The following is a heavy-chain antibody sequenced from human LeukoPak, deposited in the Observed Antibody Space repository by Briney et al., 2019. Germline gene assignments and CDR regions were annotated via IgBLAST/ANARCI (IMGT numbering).Heavy chain of an antibody. D-gene: IGHD6-13*01. CDR1: GFTFSSYS. J-gene: IGHJ6*02. CDR3: AREGQQLNYYGMDV. Sequence: PGGSLRLSCAASGFTFSSYSMNWVRQAPGKGLEWVSSISSSSSYIYYADSVKGRSTISRDNAKNSLYLQMNSLRAEDTAVYYCAREGQQLNYYGMDVWGQGTTVTVSS. CDR2: ISSSSSYI. V-gene: IGHV3-21*01.